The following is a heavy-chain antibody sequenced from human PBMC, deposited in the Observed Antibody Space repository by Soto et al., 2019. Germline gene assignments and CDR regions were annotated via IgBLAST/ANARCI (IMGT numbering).Heavy chain of an antibody. V-gene: IGHV4-59*01. CDR2: IYYSGST. CDR1: GGSISSYY. J-gene: IGHJ5*02. D-gene: IGHD4-17*01. CDR3: ARELGTVTHNWFDP. Sequence: SETLSLTCTVSGGSISSYYWSWIRQPPGKGLEWIGYIYYSGSTNYNPSLKSRVTISVDTSKNQFSLKLSSVTAADTAVYYCARELGTVTHNWFDPWGQGTLVTVSS.